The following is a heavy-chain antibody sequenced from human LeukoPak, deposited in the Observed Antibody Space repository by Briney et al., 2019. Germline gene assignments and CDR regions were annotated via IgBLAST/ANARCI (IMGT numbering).Heavy chain of an antibody. CDR1: GFTFSRHW. CDR2: IKQDGSEK. V-gene: IGHV3-7*01. CDR3: ARTYSSGWYGSDY. D-gene: IGHD6-19*01. J-gene: IGHJ4*02. Sequence: GGSLRLSCAASGFTFSRHWMYWVRQAPGKGLEWVANIKQDGSEKYYVDSVKGRFTISRDNAKNSLYLQMNSLRAEDTAVYYCARTYSSGWYGSDYWGQGTLVTVSS.